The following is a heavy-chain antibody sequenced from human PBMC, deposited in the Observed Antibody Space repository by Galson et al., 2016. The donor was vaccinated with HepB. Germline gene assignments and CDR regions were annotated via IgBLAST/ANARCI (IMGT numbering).Heavy chain of an antibody. CDR1: GFALGGYW. CDR2: IKEDGSEK. D-gene: IGHD3-3*01. V-gene: IGHV3-7*03. Sequence: LRLSCAASGFALGGYWMNWVRQAPGKGLEWVAIIKEDGSEKYYVDSVRGRFTISRDNAKNSLSLQMNSLRAEDAAVYYCARGSGFLIDYWGQGTPVTVSS. J-gene: IGHJ4*02. CDR3: ARGSGFLIDY.